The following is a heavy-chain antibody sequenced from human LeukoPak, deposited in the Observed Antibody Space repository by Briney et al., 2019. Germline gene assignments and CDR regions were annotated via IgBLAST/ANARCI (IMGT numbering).Heavy chain of an antibody. D-gene: IGHD2-8*01. J-gene: IGHJ4*02. V-gene: IGHV3-13*01. CDR1: GFTFSTYD. Sequence: GGSLRLSCAASGFTFSTYDFHWVRQTTGKGLEWVSATGTAGDTWYSGSVKGRFTISREDAKSSMYLQMNSLRVGDTAVYYCARQNRNGFDYWGQGTLVTVSS. CDR2: TGTAGDT. CDR3: ARQNRNGFDY.